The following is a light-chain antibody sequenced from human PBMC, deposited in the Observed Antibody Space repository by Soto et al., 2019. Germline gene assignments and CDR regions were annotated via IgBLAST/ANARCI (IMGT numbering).Light chain of an antibody. CDR3: QQRKT. Sequence: EIVLTQSPATLSLSPGERATLSCRASQSVSSYLAWYQQKPGQAPRLLIYDASHRSTGIPARFSGSGSGTDFTLTIDRLEPEVFAVYYCQQRKTFGGGTKVEIK. J-gene: IGKJ4*01. CDR2: DAS. V-gene: IGKV3-11*01. CDR1: QSVSSY.